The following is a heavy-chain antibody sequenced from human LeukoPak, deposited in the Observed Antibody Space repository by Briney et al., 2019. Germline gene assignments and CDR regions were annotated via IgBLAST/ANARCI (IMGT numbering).Heavy chain of an antibody. CDR2: IYAGDSGT. V-gene: IGHV5-51*01. D-gene: IGHD5-24*01. CDR1: GFRISNHW. J-gene: IGHJ4*02. Sequence: GESLKISCKASGFRISNHWIGWVRQMPGEGLEWMGIIYAGDSGTRYSPSFEGQVTVSADKSINTAYMEWGSLKASDTAVYYCARRANKDGYNYDYYDYWGQGTLVSVSS. CDR3: ARRANKDGYNYDYYDY.